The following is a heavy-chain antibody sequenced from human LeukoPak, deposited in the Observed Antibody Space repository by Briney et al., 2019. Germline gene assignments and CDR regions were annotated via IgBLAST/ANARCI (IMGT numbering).Heavy chain of an antibody. Sequence: GRTLRLSCAASGFTFGSYSMNWARQARGQGLEWISYIRSSSSTIYCADSVKSRFTISRDNAKNSLYLQMNNLRAEDTAVYYCAKDRKTRWLVHGSNWFDSWGQGTLVTVSS. CDR2: IRSSSSTI. CDR1: GFTFGSYS. CDR3: AKDRKTRWLVHGSNWFDS. J-gene: IGHJ5*01. D-gene: IGHD6-19*01. V-gene: IGHV3-48*01.